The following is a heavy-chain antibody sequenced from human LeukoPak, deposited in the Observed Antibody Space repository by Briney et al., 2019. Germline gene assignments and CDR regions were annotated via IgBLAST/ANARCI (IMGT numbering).Heavy chain of an antibody. J-gene: IGHJ1*01. Sequence: SETLSLTCAVYGGSFSGYYWSWIRQPPGKGLEWIGEINHSGSTNYNPSLKSRVTISVDTSENQFSLKLSSVTAADTAVYYCARGGYGDYVAEYFQHWGQGTLVTVSS. D-gene: IGHD4-17*01. CDR2: INHSGST. CDR3: ARGGYGDYVAEYFQH. CDR1: GGSFSGYY. V-gene: IGHV4-34*01.